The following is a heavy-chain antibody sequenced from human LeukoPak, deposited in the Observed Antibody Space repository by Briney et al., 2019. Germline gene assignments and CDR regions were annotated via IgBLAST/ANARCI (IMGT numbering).Heavy chain of an antibody. D-gene: IGHD5-24*01. V-gene: IGHV1-69*05. CDR3: ATLGDGYNLFDY. CDR1: GGTFSSYA. J-gene: IGHJ4*02. CDR2: IIPIFGTA. Sequence: SVKVSCKXSGGTFSSYAISWVRQAPGQGLEWMGGIIPIFGTANYAQKFQGRVTITTDESTSTAYMELSSLRSEDTAVYYCATLGDGYNLFDYWGQGTLVTVSS.